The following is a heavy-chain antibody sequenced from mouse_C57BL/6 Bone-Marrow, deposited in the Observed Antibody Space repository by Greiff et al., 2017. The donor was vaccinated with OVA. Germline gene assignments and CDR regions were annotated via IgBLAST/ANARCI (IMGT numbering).Heavy chain of an antibody. D-gene: IGHD1-1*01. CDR2: IDPSDSYT. V-gene: IGHV1-69*01. CDR3: ARDHYYGSSPLYAMDY. CDR1: GYTFTSYW. Sequence: QVQLQQPGAELVMPGASVKLSCKASGYTFTSYWMHWVKQRPGQGLEWIGEIDPSDSYTNYNQKLKGKSTLTVDKSSSTAYMQLSSLTSEDSAVYYCARDHYYGSSPLYAMDYWGQGTSVTVSS. J-gene: IGHJ4*01.